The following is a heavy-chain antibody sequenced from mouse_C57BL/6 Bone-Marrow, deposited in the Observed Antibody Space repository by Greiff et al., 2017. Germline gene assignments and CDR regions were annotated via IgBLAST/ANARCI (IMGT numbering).Heavy chain of an antibody. CDR2: ISSGGSYT. V-gene: IGHV5-6*01. J-gene: IGHJ3*01. Sequence: EVQLVESGGDLVKPGGSLKLSCAASGFTFSSYGMSWVRQTPDKRLEWVATISSGGSYTYYPDSVKGRFTISRDNATNTLYLQMSSLKSEDTAMYYCASGYGSSYVWFAYWGQGTLVTVSA. CDR1: GFTFSSYG. D-gene: IGHD1-1*01. CDR3: ASGYGSSYVWFAY.